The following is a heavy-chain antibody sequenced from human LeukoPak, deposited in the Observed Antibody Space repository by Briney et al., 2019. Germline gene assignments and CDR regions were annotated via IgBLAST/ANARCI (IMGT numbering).Heavy chain of an antibody. Sequence: ASVKVSCKASGYTFTGYYMHWVRQAPGQELEWMGWINPNSGGTNYAQKFQGRVTMTRDTSISTAYMELSRLRSDDTAVYYCARDEQQLADDAFDIWGQGTMVTVSS. V-gene: IGHV1-2*02. CDR3: ARDEQQLADDAFDI. CDR2: INPNSGGT. J-gene: IGHJ3*02. CDR1: GYTFTGYY. D-gene: IGHD1/OR15-1a*01.